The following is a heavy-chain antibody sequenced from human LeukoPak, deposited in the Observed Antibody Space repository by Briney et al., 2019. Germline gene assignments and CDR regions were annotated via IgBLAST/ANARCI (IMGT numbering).Heavy chain of an antibody. J-gene: IGHJ4*02. CDR2: INHSGST. V-gene: IGHV4-34*01. Sequence: SETLSLTCTVSGGSISSYYWSWIRQPPGKGLEWIGEINHSGSTNYNPSLKSRVTISVDTSKNQFSLKLSSVTAADTAVYYCARKLIRFLEWLPYFDYWGQGTLVTVSS. CDR1: GGSISSYY. D-gene: IGHD3-3*01. CDR3: ARKLIRFLEWLPYFDY.